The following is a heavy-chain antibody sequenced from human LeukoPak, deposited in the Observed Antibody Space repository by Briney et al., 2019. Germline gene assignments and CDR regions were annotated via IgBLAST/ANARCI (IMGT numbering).Heavy chain of an antibody. D-gene: IGHD3-16*01. CDR1: GFTFSSYA. CDR3: AKDLWSTSWFRFGDY. V-gene: IGHV3-23*01. Sequence: GGSLRLSCAASGFTFSSYAMTWVRQTPGKELEWVSGISGSGDTTYYADSVKGRFSISRDNSKNTLYLQMNSLRVEDTAIYYCAKDLWSTSWFRFGDYWGQGTLVTVSS. CDR2: ISGSGDTT. J-gene: IGHJ4*02.